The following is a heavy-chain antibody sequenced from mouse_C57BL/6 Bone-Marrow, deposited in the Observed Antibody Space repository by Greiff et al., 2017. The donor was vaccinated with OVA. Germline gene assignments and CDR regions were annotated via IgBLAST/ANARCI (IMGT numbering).Heavy chain of an antibody. CDR3: ARWYSVFVDY. V-gene: IGHV1-76*01. Sequence: QVQLQQSGAELVRPGASVKLSCKASGYTFTDYYINWVKQRPGQGLEWIARIYPGSGNTYYNEKLKGKATLTADKSSSTAYMQLSRLTSEDAAVYFCARWYSVFVDYWGQGTTLTVSS. D-gene: IGHD1-1*02. CDR1: GYTFTDYY. J-gene: IGHJ2*01. CDR2: IYPGSGNT.